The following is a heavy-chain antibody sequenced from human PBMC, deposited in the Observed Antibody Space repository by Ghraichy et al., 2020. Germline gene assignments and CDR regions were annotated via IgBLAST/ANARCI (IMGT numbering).Heavy chain of an antibody. CDR3: ARERLGRNWYFDL. Sequence: SETLSLTCAVSGDSIGSSNWWSLVRQPPGKGLEYIGEFFHSGTEYYSPSLKSRATMSVDTSKNHSSLSLSAVTAADTATYFSARERLGRNWYFDLWGRGTLVTVSS. J-gene: IGHJ2*01. CDR1: GDSIGSSNW. V-gene: IGHV4-4*02. D-gene: IGHD7-27*01. CDR2: FFHSGTE.